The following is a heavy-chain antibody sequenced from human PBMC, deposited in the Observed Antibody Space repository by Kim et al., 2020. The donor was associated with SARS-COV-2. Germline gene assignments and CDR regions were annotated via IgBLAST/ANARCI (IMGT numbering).Heavy chain of an antibody. CDR3: ARVRGGYSYGIN. D-gene: IGHD5-18*01. V-gene: IGHV4-34*01. J-gene: IGHJ4*02. Sequence: NDSPHLTSRVTISGDTSKNQFSLKLSSVTAADTAVYYCARVRGGYSYGINWGQGTLVTVSS.